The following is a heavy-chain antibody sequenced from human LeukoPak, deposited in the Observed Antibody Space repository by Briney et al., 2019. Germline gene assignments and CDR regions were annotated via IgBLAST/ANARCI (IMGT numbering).Heavy chain of an antibody. J-gene: IGHJ4*02. D-gene: IGHD1-26*01. V-gene: IGHV3-23*01. CDR3: AKAGMGQYGPGAPT. Sequence: GGSLRLSCAASGFTFSTYAMNWFRQAPGKGLEWVSAISADGGYTYYADSVKGRFTMYRDNSKNTLFLQMTTLRADDTAVYYCAKAGMGQYGPGAPTWGQGTLVTVSS. CDR2: ISADGGYT. CDR1: GFTFSTYA.